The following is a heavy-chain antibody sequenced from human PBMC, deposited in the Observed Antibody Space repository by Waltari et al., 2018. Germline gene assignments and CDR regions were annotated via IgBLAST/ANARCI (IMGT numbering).Heavy chain of an antibody. D-gene: IGHD3-9*01. V-gene: IGHV1-69*01. CDR2: NIPIFGTA. CDR1: GGTLSRYA. Sequence: QVQLVQSGAEVKKPGSSVKVSCKASGGTLSRYALSWVRRAPGRGLEWMGGNIPIFGTANYAQKFQGRVTITADESTSTAYMELSSLRSEDTAVYYCARVGGRGADILTGYPQSLDYWGQGTLVTVSS. J-gene: IGHJ4*02. CDR3: ARVGGRGADILTGYPQSLDY.